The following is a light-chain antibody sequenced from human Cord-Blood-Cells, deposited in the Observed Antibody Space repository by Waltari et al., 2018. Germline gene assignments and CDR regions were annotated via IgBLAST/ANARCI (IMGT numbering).Light chain of an antibody. J-gene: IGLJ3*02. CDR2: EVS. Sequence: QSALTQPASLSGSPAQPLTISCPGTSSDVGADNYVSWYQQHPGKAPKLMIYEVSNRPSGVSNRFSGSKSGNTASLTISGRQAEDEADYYCSSYTSSSTGVFGGGTKLTVL. V-gene: IGLV2-14*01. CDR3: SSYTSSSTGV. CDR1: SSDVGADNY.